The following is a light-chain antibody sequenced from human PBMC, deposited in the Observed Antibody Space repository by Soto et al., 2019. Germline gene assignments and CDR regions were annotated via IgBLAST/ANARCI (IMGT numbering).Light chain of an antibody. Sequence: DIQLTQSPSFLSASVGDRVTITCRASQGISSYLAWYQQKPGKAPKLLIYGASTFQNGVPSTFSGSGSGTEFTLTISSLQPEDFATYYCQQLNSYPRTFGQGTKVDIK. CDR1: QGISSY. CDR3: QQLNSYPRT. J-gene: IGKJ1*01. V-gene: IGKV1-9*01. CDR2: GAS.